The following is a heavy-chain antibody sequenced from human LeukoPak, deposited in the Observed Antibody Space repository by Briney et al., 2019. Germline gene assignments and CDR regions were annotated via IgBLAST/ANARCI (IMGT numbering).Heavy chain of an antibody. V-gene: IGHV3-11*04. CDR3: ARAPIDFWSGYYVYYFDY. CDR1: GFTFSDYY. D-gene: IGHD3-3*01. CDR2: ISSSGSTI. J-gene: IGHJ4*02. Sequence: GGSLRLSCAASGFTFSDYYMSWIRQAPGKGLEWASYISSSGSTIYYADSVKGRFTISRDNAKNSLYLQMNSLRAEDTAVYYCARAPIDFWSGYYVYYFDYWGQGTLVTVSS.